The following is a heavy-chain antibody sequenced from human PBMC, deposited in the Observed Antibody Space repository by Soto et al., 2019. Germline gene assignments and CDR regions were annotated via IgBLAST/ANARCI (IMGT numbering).Heavy chain of an antibody. CDR3: AKDSPQFIVVVPAAEENFDY. J-gene: IGHJ4*02. V-gene: IGHV3-30*18. Sequence: GGSLRLSCAASGFTFSSYGMHWVRQAPGKGLEWVAVISYDGSNKYYADSVKGRFTISRDNSKNTLYLQMNSLRAEDTAVYYCAKDSPQFIVVVPAAEENFDYWGQGTLVTVSS. CDR1: GFTFSSYG. CDR2: ISYDGSNK. D-gene: IGHD2-2*01.